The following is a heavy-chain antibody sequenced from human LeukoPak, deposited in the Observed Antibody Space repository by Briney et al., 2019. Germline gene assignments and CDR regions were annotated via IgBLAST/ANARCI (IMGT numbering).Heavy chain of an antibody. CDR2: ISGDGGST. CDR3: ASGVTIFGVVRFDY. Sequence: GGSLRLSCAASGFTFDDYAMHWVRQAPGKGLEWVSLISGDGGSTYYADSVKGRFTISRDDSKNSLYLQMNSLRAEDTAVYYCASGVTIFGVVRFDYWGQGTLVTVSS. J-gene: IGHJ4*02. CDR1: GFTFDDYA. V-gene: IGHV3-43*02. D-gene: IGHD3-3*01.